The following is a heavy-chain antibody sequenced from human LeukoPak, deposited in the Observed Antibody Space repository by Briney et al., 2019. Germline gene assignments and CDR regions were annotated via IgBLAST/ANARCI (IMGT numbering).Heavy chain of an antibody. CDR1: GGSISNYY. CDR3: ARDHYSTNWDGPFDI. D-gene: IGHD6-13*01. V-gene: IGHV4-59*01. Sequence: SETPSLTCTVSGGSISNYYWSWIRQPPGKGLEWIGSIYHSGSTNYNPSLKSRVTISLDTSKNQFPLKLTSVTAADTAVYYCARDHYSTNWDGPFDIWGQGTMVIVSS. CDR2: IYHSGST. J-gene: IGHJ3*02.